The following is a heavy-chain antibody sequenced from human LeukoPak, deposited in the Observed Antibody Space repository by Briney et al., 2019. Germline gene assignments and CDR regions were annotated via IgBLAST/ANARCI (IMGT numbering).Heavy chain of an antibody. CDR1: GFTFSDYV. CDR2: IWSDGSDK. D-gene: IGHD3-9*01. J-gene: IGHJ3*02. V-gene: IGHV3-33*08. Sequence: PGGSLRLSCAASGFTFSDYVMHWVRQAPGKGLEWVALIWSDGSDKFYADSVKGRFIISRDNSKNTLYLQMDSLRAEDTAVYYCAREDILTGRDAFDIWGQGTMVTVSS. CDR3: AREDILTGRDAFDI.